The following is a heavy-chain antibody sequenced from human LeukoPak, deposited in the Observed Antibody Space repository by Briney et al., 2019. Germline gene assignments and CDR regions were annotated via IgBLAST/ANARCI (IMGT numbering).Heavy chain of an antibody. Sequence: SVKVSCKASGGTFSSYASSWVRQAPGQGLEWMGGIIPIFGTANYAQKFQGRVTITTDESTSTAYMELSSLRSEDTAVYYCASRAGDEYSSPNWFDPWGQGTLVTVSS. CDR2: IIPIFGTA. V-gene: IGHV1-69*05. CDR3: ASRAGDEYSSPNWFDP. D-gene: IGHD6-6*01. CDR1: GGTFSSYA. J-gene: IGHJ5*02.